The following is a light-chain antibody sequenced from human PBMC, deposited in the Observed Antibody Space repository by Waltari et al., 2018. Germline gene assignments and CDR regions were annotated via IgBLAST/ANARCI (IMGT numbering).Light chain of an antibody. Sequence: QSALTQPASVSGSPGKSITISCTGTSSDVGSYTLVSWYQQHPGKAPKLIIYAVSKRPSGASARFSGSKSGNTASLTISGLQAEDEADYYCCSYAGSTTRWVFGGGTKLTVL. CDR3: CSYAGSTTRWV. V-gene: IGLV2-23*02. J-gene: IGLJ3*02. CDR2: AVS. CDR1: SSDVGSYTL.